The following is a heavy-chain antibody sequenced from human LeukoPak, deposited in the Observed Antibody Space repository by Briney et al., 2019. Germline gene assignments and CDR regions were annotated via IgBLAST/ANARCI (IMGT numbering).Heavy chain of an antibody. V-gene: IGHV4-59*01. J-gene: IGHJ6*03. CDR2: IYYSGST. Sequence: KPSETLSLTCTVSGGSISSYYWSWIRQPPGKGLEWIGYIYYSGSTNYNPSLKSRVTISVDTSKNQFSLKLSSVTAADTAVYYCARVEVGNYYYYMDVWGKGTTVTVSS. CDR1: GGSISSYY. D-gene: IGHD3-10*01. CDR3: ARVEVGNYYYYMDV.